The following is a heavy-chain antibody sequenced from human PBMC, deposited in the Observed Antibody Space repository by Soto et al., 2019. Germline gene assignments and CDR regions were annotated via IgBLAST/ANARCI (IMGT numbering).Heavy chain of an antibody. V-gene: IGHV4-4*02. Sequence: KPSETLSLTCAVSGGSISSSNWWSWVRQPPGKGLEWIGEIYHSGSTNYNPSLKSRVTISVDKSKNQFSLKLSPVTAADTAVYYCARPRDGYNYGFDYWGQGTLVTVSS. D-gene: IGHD5-12*01. J-gene: IGHJ4*02. CDR2: IYHSGST. CDR1: GGSISSSNW. CDR3: ARPRDGYNYGFDY.